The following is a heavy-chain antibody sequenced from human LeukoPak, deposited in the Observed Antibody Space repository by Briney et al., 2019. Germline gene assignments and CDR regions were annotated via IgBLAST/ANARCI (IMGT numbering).Heavy chain of an antibody. CDR1: GFIFSNFW. J-gene: IGHJ4*02. CDR3: ATSPLYSSSWFLFDY. CDR2: IKEDGSEK. V-gene: IGHV3-7*03. D-gene: IGHD6-13*01. Sequence: GGSLRLSCEASGFIFSNFWMSWVRQAPGKGPEWLTNIKEDGSEKYYVDSVKGRFIISRDNAKNSVYLQMNSLRAEDTAVYYCATSPLYSSSWFLFDYWGQGTLVTVSS.